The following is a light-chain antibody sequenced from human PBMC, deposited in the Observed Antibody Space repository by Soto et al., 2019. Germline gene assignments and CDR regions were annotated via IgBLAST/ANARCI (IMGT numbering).Light chain of an antibody. CDR3: KSYAGRNTYV. CDR1: RNDIGVYDF. Sequence: QSALAQPPSASGSPGQSVTISCTGTRNDIGVYDFISWYQHHPGKAPRLIIYEVVQRPSGVPDRFSGSKSGNTASLTVSGLQAADEDDYFCKSYAGRNTYVFGSGTKVT. J-gene: IGLJ1*01. CDR2: EVV. V-gene: IGLV2-8*01.